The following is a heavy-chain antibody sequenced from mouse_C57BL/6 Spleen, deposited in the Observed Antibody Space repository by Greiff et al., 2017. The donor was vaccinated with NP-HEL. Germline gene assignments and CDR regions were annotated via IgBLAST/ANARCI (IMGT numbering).Heavy chain of an antibody. D-gene: IGHD2-4*01. CDR3: TRAGVYYDYEDAMDY. CDR2: ISSGGDYI. J-gene: IGHJ4*01. V-gene: IGHV5-9-1*02. CDR1: GFTFSSYA. Sequence: EVKLMESGEGLVKPGGSLKLSCAASGFTFSSYAMSWVRQTPEKRLEWVAYISSGGDYIYYADTVKGRFTISRDNARNTLYLQMSSLKSEDTAMYYCTRAGVYYDYEDAMDYWGQGTSVTVSS.